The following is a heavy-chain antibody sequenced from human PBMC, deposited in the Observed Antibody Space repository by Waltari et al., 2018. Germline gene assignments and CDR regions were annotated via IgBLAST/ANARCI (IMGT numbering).Heavy chain of an antibody. D-gene: IGHD6-13*01. CDR2: IYYSGST. Sequence: QLQLQESGPGLVKPSETLSLTCTVSGGSISSSSYYLGWIRQPPGKGLEWIGSIYYSGSTYYNPSIKSRVTISVDTSKNQFSLKLSSVTAADTAVYYCARYSYSSSPGGLDPWGQGTLVTVSS. CDR3: ARYSYSSSPGGLDP. V-gene: IGHV4-39*01. J-gene: IGHJ5*02. CDR1: GGSISSSSYY.